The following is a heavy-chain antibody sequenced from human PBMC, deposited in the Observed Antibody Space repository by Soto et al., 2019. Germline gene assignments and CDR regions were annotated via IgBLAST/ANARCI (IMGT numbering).Heavy chain of an antibody. J-gene: IGHJ3*01. CDR3: NKDPRGST. Sequence: EVQLVESGGDLVKPGGSLRLSCAASGFTVNNAWMTWVRQAPGKGLEWVGRIKSKADGGIIDYAAPVTGRFTISRDESKNTVYLQMNSLKSGATAMYSCNKDPRGSTWGQGTMVPVSS. V-gene: IGHV3-15*01. CDR1: GFTVNNAW. CDR2: IKSKADGGII. D-gene: IGHD3-10*01.